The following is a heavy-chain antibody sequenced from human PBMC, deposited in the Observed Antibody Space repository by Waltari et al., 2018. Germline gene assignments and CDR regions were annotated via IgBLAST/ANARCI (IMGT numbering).Heavy chain of an antibody. D-gene: IGHD1-26*01. Sequence: GWVRQPPGKGLEWIGSIYYSGNTYYNPSLKSRVTISVDTSKNQFSLTVRSVTAADTAVYYCARRSSGATRRYFDYWGQGTLVTVSS. CDR3: ARRSSGATRRYFDY. CDR2: IYYSGNT. J-gene: IGHJ4*02. V-gene: IGHV4-39*01.